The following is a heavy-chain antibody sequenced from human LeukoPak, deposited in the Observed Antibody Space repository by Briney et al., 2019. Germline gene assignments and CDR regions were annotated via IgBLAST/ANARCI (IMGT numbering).Heavy chain of an antibody. CDR2: ISYDGSNK. CDR3: ARDTARALGY. D-gene: IGHD5-18*01. Sequence: PGGSLRLSCAASGYTFSSYAMHGVRQAPGKGREWGAVISYDGSNKYYADSGKGRFTFSGDNSKNTRYLQMDSLRCEDRAVFLFARDTARALGYWGQGTLVTVSS. J-gene: IGHJ4*02. V-gene: IGHV3-30*04. CDR1: GYTFSSYA.